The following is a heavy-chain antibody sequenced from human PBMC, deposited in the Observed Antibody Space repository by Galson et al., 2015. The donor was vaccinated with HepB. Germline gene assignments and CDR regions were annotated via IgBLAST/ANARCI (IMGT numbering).Heavy chain of an antibody. J-gene: IGHJ6*02. CDR1: GYTFTSYA. CDR2: INTNTGNP. V-gene: IGHV7-4-1*02. Sequence: SVKVSCKASGYTFTSYAMNWVRQAPGQGLEWMGWINTNTGNPTYAQGFTGRFVFSLDTSVSTAYLQISSLKAEDTAVYYCAREGWPEVRGVIVYYYGMDVWGQGTTVTVSS. D-gene: IGHD3-10*01. CDR3: AREGWPEVRGVIVYYYGMDV.